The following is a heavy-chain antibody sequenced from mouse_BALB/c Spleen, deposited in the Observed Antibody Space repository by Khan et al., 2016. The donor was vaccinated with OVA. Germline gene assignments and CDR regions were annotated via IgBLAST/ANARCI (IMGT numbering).Heavy chain of an antibody. J-gene: IGHJ2*01. V-gene: IGHV1-9*01. CDR1: GYTFSDYW. CDR3: ARVNYGSRDYFDY. CDR2: ILPGSGSR. D-gene: IGHD1-1*01. Sequence: VQLQQSGAELMKPGASVKISCKATGYTFSDYWLEWVKQRPGHGLEWIGEILPGSGSRNYNEKFKGKATFTADISSKTTYMQLSSLTSEYSAVYYCARVNYGSRDYFDYWGQGTTLTVSS.